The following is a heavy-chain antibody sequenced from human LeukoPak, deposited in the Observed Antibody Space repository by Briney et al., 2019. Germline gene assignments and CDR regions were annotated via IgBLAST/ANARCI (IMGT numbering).Heavy chain of an antibody. CDR1: GFTFSSYA. D-gene: IGHD1-26*01. CDR2: ISGGGGIT. Sequence: PGGSLRLSCAASGFTFSSYAMSWVRQAPGKGLEWVSSISGGGGITYYTDSVKGRFTISRDNSKNTLYLQMHSLRAEDTAVFYCARGGSYFLRGGGSDTFDIWGQGTMVTVSS. V-gene: IGHV3-23*01. J-gene: IGHJ3*02. CDR3: ARGGSYFLRGGGSDTFDI.